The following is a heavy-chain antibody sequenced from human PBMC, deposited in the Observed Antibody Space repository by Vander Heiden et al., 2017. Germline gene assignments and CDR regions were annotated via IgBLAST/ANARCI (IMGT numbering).Heavy chain of an antibody. CDR3: ARDQRLAAAGTSHYYYYYGMDV. V-gene: IGHV1-69*01. CDR1: GGTFRSYA. CDR2: IIPIFGTA. J-gene: IGHJ6*02. Sequence: QVQLVQSGAEVKKPGSSVKVSCKASGGTFRSYAISWVRQAPGQGLEWMGGIIPIFGTANYAQKFQGRVTITADESTSTAYMELSSLRSEDTAVYYCARDQRLAAAGTSHYYYYYGMDVWGQGTTVTVSS. D-gene: IGHD6-13*01.